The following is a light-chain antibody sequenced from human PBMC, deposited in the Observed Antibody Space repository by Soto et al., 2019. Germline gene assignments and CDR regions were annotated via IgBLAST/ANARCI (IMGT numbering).Light chain of an antibody. CDR1: SSDVGSYHL. Sequence: QSALTQPASVSGSPGQSITISCTGTSSDVGSYHLVSWYQQHPGKVPQLIIFETTKRPSGVSNRFSGSKSGNTASLTISGLQAEDEADYYCCSYGGSYTWVFGGGTKLTVL. CDR2: ETT. V-gene: IGLV2-23*01. CDR3: CSYGGSYTWV. J-gene: IGLJ3*02.